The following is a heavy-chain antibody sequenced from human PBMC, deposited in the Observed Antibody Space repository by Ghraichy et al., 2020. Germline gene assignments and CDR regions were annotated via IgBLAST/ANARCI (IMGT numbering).Heavy chain of an antibody. Sequence: SETLSLTCTVSGGSFSSPDSYWGWIRQPPGKGLEWIAHIYYSGTSYYNPALRSRVSISVDTSKQQFSLRLSSVTAADTATYYCARRFCDGGACYNGYYFDFWGQGTLVTVSS. V-gene: IGHV4-39*01. D-gene: IGHD2-21*02. CDR1: GGSFSSPDSY. CDR3: ARRFCDGGACYNGYYFDF. CDR2: IYYSGTS. J-gene: IGHJ4*02.